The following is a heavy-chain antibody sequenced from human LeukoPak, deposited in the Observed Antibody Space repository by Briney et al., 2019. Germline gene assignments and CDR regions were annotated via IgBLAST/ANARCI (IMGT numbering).Heavy chain of an antibody. V-gene: IGHV4-34*01. CDR1: GGSFSGYY. Sequence: PSETLSLTCAVYGGSFSGYYWSWIRQPPGKGLEWIGEINHSGSTNYSPSLKSRVTISGDTSKNQISLKLSSVTAADTAVYYCARGPRGIAAAGSDYWGPGTLVTVSS. CDR2: INHSGST. D-gene: IGHD6-13*01. CDR3: ARGPRGIAAAGSDY. J-gene: IGHJ4*02.